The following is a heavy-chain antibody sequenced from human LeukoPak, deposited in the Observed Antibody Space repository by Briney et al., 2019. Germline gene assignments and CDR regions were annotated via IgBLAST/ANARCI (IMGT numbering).Heavy chain of an antibody. D-gene: IGHD2-15*01. CDR1: GFTLSSYG. J-gene: IGHJ3*02. CDR2: IRYDGSRE. V-gene: IGHV3-30*02. CDR3: AKDGSAAPRAFDI. Sequence: PGGSLRLSCAASGFTLSSYGMHWIRQAPGKGLEWVAFIRYDGSREYYADSVKGRFTISRDNSKNTLYLQMGSLRAEDTAVYYCAKDGSAAPRAFDIWGQGTMVAVSS.